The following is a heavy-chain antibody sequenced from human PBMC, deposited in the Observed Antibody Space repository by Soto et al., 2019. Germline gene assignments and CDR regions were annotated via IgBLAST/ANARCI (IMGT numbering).Heavy chain of an antibody. CDR1: GYTCSTCA. J-gene: IGHJ4*02. Sequence: SVKVSCQASGYTCSTCALQWVRQDRGQRLEWIGWIVVGSGNTNYAQKFQERVTITRDMSTSTAYMELSSLRSEDTAVYYCAASETDTAMVDFDYWGQGTLVTVSS. D-gene: IGHD5-18*01. CDR2: IVVGSGNT. V-gene: IGHV1-58*01. CDR3: AASETDTAMVDFDY.